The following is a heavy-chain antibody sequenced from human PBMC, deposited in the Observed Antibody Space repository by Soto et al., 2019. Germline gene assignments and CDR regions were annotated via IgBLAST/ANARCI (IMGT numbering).Heavy chain of an antibody. CDR3: AKDFRTGYTSGPFDY. CDR2: ISYDGSNK. CDR1: GFTFSSYG. Sequence: GGSLRLSCAASGFTFSSYGMHWVRQASGKGLEWVAVISYDGSNKYSADSVKGRFTISRDNSKNTLSLQMNSLRAEDTAVYYCAKDFRTGYTSGPFDYWGQGTLVTVSS. D-gene: IGHD6-19*01. V-gene: IGHV3-30*18. J-gene: IGHJ4*02.